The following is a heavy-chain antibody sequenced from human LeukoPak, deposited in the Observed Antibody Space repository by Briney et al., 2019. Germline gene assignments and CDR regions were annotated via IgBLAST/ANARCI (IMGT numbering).Heavy chain of an antibody. CDR3: ARGRYSSGWQTKYYFDY. CDR2: INHSGST. Sequence: SETLSLTCAVYGGSFSGYYWSWIRQPPGMGLEWIGEINHSGSTNYNPSLKSRVTISVDTSKNQFSLKLSSVTAADTAVYYCARGRYSSGWQTKYYFDYWGQGTLVTVSS. J-gene: IGHJ4*02. D-gene: IGHD6-19*01. V-gene: IGHV4-34*01. CDR1: GGSFSGYY.